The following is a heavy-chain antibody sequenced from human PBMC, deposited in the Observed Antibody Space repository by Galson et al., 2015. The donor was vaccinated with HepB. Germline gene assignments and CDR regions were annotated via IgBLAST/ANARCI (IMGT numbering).Heavy chain of an antibody. Sequence: SVKVSCKASGGTFSRFSISWVRQAPGQGLEWMGRIMPILGTTNYAQEFQGRVTITADKSTSTVYMELSSLRSEDTAVYYCATQSAGWLVSGKLDYWGQETLVTVSS. CDR3: ATQSAGWLVSGKLDY. V-gene: IGHV1-69*08. D-gene: IGHD6-19*01. CDR2: IMPILGTT. J-gene: IGHJ4*02. CDR1: GGTFSRFS.